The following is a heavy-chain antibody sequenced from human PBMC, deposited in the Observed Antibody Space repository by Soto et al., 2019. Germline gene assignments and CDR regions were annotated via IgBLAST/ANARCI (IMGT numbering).Heavy chain of an antibody. CDR2: ISAYNGNT. Sequence: ASVKVSCKASGYTFTSYGISWVRQAPGQGLEWMGWISAYNGNTNYAQKLQGRVTMTTDTSTSTAYMELRSLRSDDTAVYYCARDYIVVVVAATRRGDYGMDVWGQGTTVTVYS. CDR3: ARDYIVVVVAATRRGDYGMDV. CDR1: GYTFTSYG. J-gene: IGHJ6*02. D-gene: IGHD2-15*01. V-gene: IGHV1-18*01.